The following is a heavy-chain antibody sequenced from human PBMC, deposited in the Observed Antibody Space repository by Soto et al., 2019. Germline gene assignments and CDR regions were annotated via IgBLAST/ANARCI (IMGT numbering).Heavy chain of an antibody. CDR3: ARSPRNGYFDY. Sequence: QVQLVXSGGXXVXXXXXXXXSXXXSGFTFSSYAMHWVRQAPGKGLEWVAVISYDGSNKYYADSVKGRFTISRDNSKNTLYLQMNSLRAEDTAVYYCARSPRNGYFDYWGQGTLVTVSS. CDR2: ISYDGSNK. V-gene: IGHV3-30-3*01. D-gene: IGHD2-8*01. CDR1: GFTFSSYA. J-gene: IGHJ4*02.